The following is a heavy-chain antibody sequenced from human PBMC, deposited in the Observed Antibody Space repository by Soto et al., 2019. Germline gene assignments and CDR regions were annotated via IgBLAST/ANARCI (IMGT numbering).Heavy chain of an antibody. D-gene: IGHD2-15*01. CDR2: IYHSGST. V-gene: IGHV4-4*02. CDR1: SGSISSSNW. CDR3: ARSPSSSRDVAFDI. Sequence: TSETLSLTCAVSSGSISSSNWWSWVRQPPGKGLEWIGEIYHSGSTNYNPSLKSRVTISVDKSKNQFSLKLSSVTAADTAVYYCARSPSSSRDVAFDIWGQGTMVTVSS. J-gene: IGHJ3*02.